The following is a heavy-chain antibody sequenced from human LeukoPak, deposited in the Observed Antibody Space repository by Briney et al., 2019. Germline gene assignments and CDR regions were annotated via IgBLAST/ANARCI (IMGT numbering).Heavy chain of an antibody. CDR1: GFTFGTYG. Sequence: GRSLRLSCAASGFTFGTYGMHWVRQAPGKGLEWVAIIWYDGSTKYYAESVKGRFTISRDNSKNMLYLQMNSLRAEDTAVYYCARVSDYSNYFDFWGQGTLVTVSS. V-gene: IGHV3-33*01. J-gene: IGHJ4*02. CDR2: IWYDGSTK. D-gene: IGHD4-11*01. CDR3: ARVSDYSNYFDF.